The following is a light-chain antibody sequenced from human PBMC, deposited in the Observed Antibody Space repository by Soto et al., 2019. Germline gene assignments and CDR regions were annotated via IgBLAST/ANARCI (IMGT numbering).Light chain of an antibody. CDR1: SSDVGGYNY. Sequence: QSVLTQPASVSGSPGQSITISCTGTSSDVGGYNYVSWYQQHPGKAPKLMIFEVSERPSGVSFRFSGSNSGNTASLTISGLQAEDEADYYCSSYTTSNTYVFGTGTKLTVL. J-gene: IGLJ1*01. CDR3: SSYTTSNTYV. V-gene: IGLV2-14*01. CDR2: EVS.